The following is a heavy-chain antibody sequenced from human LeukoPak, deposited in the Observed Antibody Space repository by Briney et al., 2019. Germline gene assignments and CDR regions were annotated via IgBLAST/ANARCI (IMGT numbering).Heavy chain of an antibody. D-gene: IGHD3-22*01. V-gene: IGHV4-4*02. J-gene: IGHJ4*02. Sequence: SGTLSLTCGVSGGSISSSNWWSWVRQPPGKGLEWIGEIYHSGSTNYNPSLKSRVTISVDTSKNQFSLKLSSVTAADTAVYYCARVRITMIVPAPYFDYWGQGTLVTVSS. CDR3: ARVRITMIVPAPYFDY. CDR1: GGSISSSNW. CDR2: IYHSGST.